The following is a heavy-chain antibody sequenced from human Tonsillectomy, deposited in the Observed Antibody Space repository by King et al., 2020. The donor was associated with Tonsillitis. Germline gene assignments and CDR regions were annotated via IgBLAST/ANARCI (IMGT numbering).Heavy chain of an antibody. CDR2: TYYRSRWYN. J-gene: IGHJ6*02. CDR1: GDSVSSNSAS. D-gene: IGHD1-26*01. Sequence: VQLQESGPGLVKPSQTLSLTCAISGDSVSSNSASWNWIRQSPSRGLEWLGRTYYRSRWYNDYAVSVQSLITINPDTSKNQFSLQMNSVTPDDTALYYCARDISASSFYYYALDVWGQGPTVTVSS. V-gene: IGHV6-1*01. CDR3: ARDISASSFYYYALDV.